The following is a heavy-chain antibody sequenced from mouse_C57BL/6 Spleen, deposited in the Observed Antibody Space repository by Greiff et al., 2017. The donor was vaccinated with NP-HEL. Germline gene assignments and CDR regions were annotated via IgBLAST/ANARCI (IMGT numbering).Heavy chain of an antibody. CDR2: IDPSDSET. CDR1: GYTFTSYW. D-gene: IGHD2-1*01. V-gene: IGHV1-52*01. CDR3: ARRGNGAMDY. J-gene: IGHJ4*01. Sequence: VQLQQPGAELVRPGSSVKLSCKASGYTFTSYWMHWVKQRPIQGLEWIGNIDPSDSETHYNQKFKDKATLTVDKSSSTAYMQLSSLTSEDSAVYYCARRGNGAMDYWGQGTSVTVSS.